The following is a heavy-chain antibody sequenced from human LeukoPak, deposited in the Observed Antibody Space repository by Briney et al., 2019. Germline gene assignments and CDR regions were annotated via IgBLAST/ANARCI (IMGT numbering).Heavy chain of an antibody. D-gene: IGHD1-26*01. CDR3: ARERALGATRSPSAQRKYCFDY. Sequence: SETLSLTCAVYGGSFSGYYWSWIRQPPGKGLEWIGEINHSGSTNYNPSLKSRVTISVDTSKNQFSLKLSSVTAADTAVYYCARERALGATRSPSAQRKYCFDYWGQGTLVTVSS. CDR2: INHSGST. CDR1: GGSFSGYY. J-gene: IGHJ4*02. V-gene: IGHV4-34*01.